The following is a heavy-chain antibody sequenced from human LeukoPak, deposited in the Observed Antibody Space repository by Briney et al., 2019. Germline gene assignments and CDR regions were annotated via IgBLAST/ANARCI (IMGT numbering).Heavy chain of an antibody. CDR2: ISWNSGTI. J-gene: IGHJ4*02. V-gene: IGHV3-9*01. CDR1: GFTFDDYA. D-gene: IGHD2-15*01. CDR3: ARQSGGSYYSDFDY. Sequence: GRSLRLSCAASGFTFDDYAMHWVRQAPGKGLEWVSGISWNSGTIYYADSVKGRFTISRDNAKNSLYLQMNSLRAEDTAVYYCARQSGGSYYSDFDYWGQGTLVTVSS.